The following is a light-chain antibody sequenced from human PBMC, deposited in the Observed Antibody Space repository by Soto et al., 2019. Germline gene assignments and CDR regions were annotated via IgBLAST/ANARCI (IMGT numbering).Light chain of an antibody. V-gene: IGLV2-11*01. CDR1: INDVGGYDY. J-gene: IGLJ2*01. CDR3: CSYAGNDIVI. CDR2: DVS. Sequence: QSALTQPRSVSGSPGQSVTVSCTGTINDVGGYDYVSWYQQHPGKAPKVMIYDVSKRPSGVPDRFSGSKSGNTASLTISGLQAEDEADYYCCSYAGNDIVIFGGGTKLTVL.